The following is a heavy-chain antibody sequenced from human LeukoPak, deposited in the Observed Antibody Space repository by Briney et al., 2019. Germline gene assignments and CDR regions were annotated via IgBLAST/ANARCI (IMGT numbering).Heavy chain of an antibody. CDR3: ASGEDYYDSSGYEDY. V-gene: IGHV4-39*01. Sequence: SETLSLTCTVSGGSISSGDYYWGWIRQPPGKGLEWIGSIYDSGSTYYNPSLKSRVTISVDTSKNQFSLKLSSVTAADTAMYYCASGEDYYDSSGYEDYWGQGILVTVSS. CDR1: GGSISSGDYY. J-gene: IGHJ4*02. CDR2: IYDSGST. D-gene: IGHD3-22*01.